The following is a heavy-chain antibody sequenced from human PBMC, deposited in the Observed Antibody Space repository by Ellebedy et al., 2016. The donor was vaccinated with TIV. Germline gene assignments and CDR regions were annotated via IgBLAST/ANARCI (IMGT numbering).Heavy chain of an antibody. J-gene: IGHJ4*02. CDR2: INHSGST. Sequence: MPSETLSLTCAVYGGSFSGYYWSWIRQPPGKGLEWIGEINHSGSTNYNPSLQSRITVSVDPSKNQFSLKLSSVTAADTAVYYCARGYYYANYFDYWGQGTLVTVSS. CDR1: GGSFSGYY. V-gene: IGHV4-34*01. CDR3: ARGYYYANYFDY. D-gene: IGHD3-10*01.